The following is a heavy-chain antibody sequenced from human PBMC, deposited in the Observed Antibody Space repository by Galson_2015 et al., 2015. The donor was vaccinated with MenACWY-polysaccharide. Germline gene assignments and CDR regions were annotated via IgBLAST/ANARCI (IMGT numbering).Heavy chain of an antibody. CDR3: ARVLPSTGKYQFDY. CDR1: GFTFSNYA. Sequence: SLRLSCAASGFTFSNYAMSWVRQAPGKGLEWVSTIGGSGSNTHYADSVKGRFTIPRDNSKNTLSLQMNSLRAEDTAVYYCARVLPSTGKYQFDYWGQATLCAVSS. CDR2: IGGSGSNT. D-gene: IGHD2-2*01. V-gene: IGHV3-23*01. J-gene: IGHJ4*02.